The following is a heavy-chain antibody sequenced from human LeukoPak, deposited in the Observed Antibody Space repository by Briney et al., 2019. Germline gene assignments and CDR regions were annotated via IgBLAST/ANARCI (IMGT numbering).Heavy chain of an antibody. CDR2: IYYSGST. J-gene: IGHJ4*02. CDR3: ARYNSSNWYVVDY. D-gene: IGHD6-13*01. CDR1: GGSISSYY. V-gene: IGHV4-59*01. Sequence: SETLSLTSTVSGGSISSYYWTWIRQPPGKGLEWIGYIYYSGSTNYNPSLKSRVTISVDTSKNQFSLNLSSVTAADTAVYYCARYNSSNWYVVDYWGQGTLVTVSS.